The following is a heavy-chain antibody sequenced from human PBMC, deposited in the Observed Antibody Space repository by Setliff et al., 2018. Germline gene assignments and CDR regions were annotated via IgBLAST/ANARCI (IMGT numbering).Heavy chain of an antibody. CDR3: AREGVDTRSSTDYRYYMDL. J-gene: IGHJ6*03. D-gene: IGHD5-18*01. CDR1: GGTFSSYG. Sequence: ASVKVSCNASGGTFSSYGISWVRQAPGQGLEWLGGTIPNFGTTNYAQEFQGRVTIITDESTSTAYMELSSLRFEDTAVYYCAREGVDTRSSTDYRYYMDLWGKGTTVTVSS. V-gene: IGHV1-69*05. CDR2: TIPNFGTT.